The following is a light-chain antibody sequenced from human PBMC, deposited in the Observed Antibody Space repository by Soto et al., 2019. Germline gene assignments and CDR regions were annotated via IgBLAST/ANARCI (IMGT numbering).Light chain of an antibody. CDR1: SSDVGGYNY. CDR3: SSYSSTNTLV. Sequence: QSALTKPASVSGSPGQSITISCTGTSSDVGGYNYVSWYQQHPGKAPKVMIYDVSNRPSGVSNRFSGSKSGNTASLTISGLQAEDEADYYCSSYSSTNTLVFGTGTKLTVL. V-gene: IGLV2-14*03. CDR2: DVS. J-gene: IGLJ1*01.